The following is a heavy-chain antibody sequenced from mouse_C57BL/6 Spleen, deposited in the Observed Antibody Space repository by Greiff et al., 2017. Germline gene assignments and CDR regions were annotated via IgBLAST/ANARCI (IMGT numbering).Heavy chain of an antibody. CDR1: GFTFSSYA. CDR2: ISDGGSYT. CDR3: AREGGGGEYYFDY. Sequence: EVKLVESGGGLVKPGGSLKLSCAASGFTFSSYAMSWVRQTPEKRLEWVATISDGGSYTYSPDNVKGRFPISRDNAKNNLYLQMSHLKSEDTAMYYGAREGGGGEYYFDYWGQGTTLTVSS. J-gene: IGHJ2*01. V-gene: IGHV5-4*01.